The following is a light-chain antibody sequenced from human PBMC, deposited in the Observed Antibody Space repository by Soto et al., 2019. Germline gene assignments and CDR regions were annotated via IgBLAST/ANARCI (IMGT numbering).Light chain of an antibody. V-gene: IGLV2-23*01. CDR2: EGS. CDR1: SSDVGTYKL. J-gene: IGLJ2*01. Sequence: QSVLTQPASVSGSPGQSITISCTGTSSDVGTYKLVSWYLQYPGKAPKLMIYEGSKRPAGVSNRFSGSTSGNTASLTISGLQTEDEADYYCCSYAGSSMVFGGGTKLTVL. CDR3: CSYAGSSMV.